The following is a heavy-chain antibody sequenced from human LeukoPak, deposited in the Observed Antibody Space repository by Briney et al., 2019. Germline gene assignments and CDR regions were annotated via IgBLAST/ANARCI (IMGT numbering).Heavy chain of an antibody. CDR2: TYYRSKWYN. CDR1: GDCVSLNSAA. Sequence: SQTLSLTCALSGDCVSLNSAAWTWIRQSPSRGLEWLGRTYYRSKWYNDYAVSVTSRITISPDTSKNQFSLPLKSVTPDDTAVYYCARGRSWGESGFDYWGQGTLVTVSS. J-gene: IGHJ4*02. CDR3: ARGRSWGESGFDY. D-gene: IGHD6-13*01. V-gene: IGHV6-1*01.